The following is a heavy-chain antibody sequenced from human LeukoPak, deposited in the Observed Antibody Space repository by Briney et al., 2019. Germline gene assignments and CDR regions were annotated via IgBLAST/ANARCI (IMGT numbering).Heavy chain of an antibody. CDR3: ARVVDSGWKIYCFDY. CDR1: GGSISSYY. CDR2: IYYSGST. J-gene: IGHJ4*02. D-gene: IGHD6-19*01. Sequence: SETLSLTCTVSGGSISSYYWSWIRQPPGKGLEWIGYIYYSGSTNYNPSLKSRVTISVDTSKNQFSLKLSSVTAADTAVYYCARVVDSGWKIYCFDYWGQGTLVTVSS. V-gene: IGHV4-59*01.